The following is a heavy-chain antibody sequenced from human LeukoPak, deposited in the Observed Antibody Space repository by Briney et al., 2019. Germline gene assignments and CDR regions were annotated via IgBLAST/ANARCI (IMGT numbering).Heavy chain of an antibody. CDR2: IYYSGST. V-gene: IGHV4-30-4*01. J-gene: IGHJ4*02. CDR1: GGSISSGDSY. CDR3: ARDRHCRGGTCYSYYFDS. Sequence: PSETLSLTCTVSGGSISSGDSYWSWIRQSPGKGLEWIGYIYYSGSTYYNPSLKSRVTISVDTSKNQFSLKLSSVIAADTAVYYCARDRHCRGGTCYSYYFDSWGQGTLVTVSS. D-gene: IGHD2-15*01.